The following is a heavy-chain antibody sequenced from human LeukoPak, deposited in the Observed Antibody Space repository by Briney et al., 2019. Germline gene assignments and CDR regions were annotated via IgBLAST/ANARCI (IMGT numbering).Heavy chain of an antibody. Sequence: GRSLRLSCAASGFIFSSYGMHWVRQAPGKGLEWVAVIWYDGSNKYYADSVKGRFTISRDNSKNTLYLQMNSLRAEDTAVYYCAKSYERYFDYWGQGTLVTVSS. CDR3: AKSYERYFDY. CDR1: GFIFSSYG. CDR2: IWYDGSNK. J-gene: IGHJ4*02. V-gene: IGHV3-33*06. D-gene: IGHD3-3*01.